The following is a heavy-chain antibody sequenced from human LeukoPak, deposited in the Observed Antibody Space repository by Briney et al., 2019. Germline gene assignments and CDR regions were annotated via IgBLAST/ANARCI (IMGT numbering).Heavy chain of an antibody. V-gene: IGHV4-59*01. J-gene: IGHJ4*02. D-gene: IGHD3-3*01. CDR1: GGSISSYY. CDR2: IYYSGST. CDR3: ARAVKSRPFGVVIT. Sequence: SETLSLTCTVSGGSISSYYWSWIRQPPGKGLEWIGYIYYSGSTNYNPSLKSRVTISVDTSKNQFSLKLSSVTAADTAVYYCARAVKSRPFGVVITWGQGTLVTVSS.